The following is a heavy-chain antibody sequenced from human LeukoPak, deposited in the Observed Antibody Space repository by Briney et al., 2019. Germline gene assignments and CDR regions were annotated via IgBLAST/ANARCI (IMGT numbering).Heavy chain of an antibody. V-gene: IGHV4-61*02. CDR3: ARLSTWNDGVDAFDI. CDR1: GASTSSGLYY. CDR2: IYNSGST. Sequence: SQTLSLTCTVSGASTSSGLYYWNWFRQPAGKGLEYIGRIYNSGSTNYNPSLKSRVTISVDTSKNQFSLNLSSVTAADTAVFYCARLSTWNDGVDAFDIWGQGTMVTVSS. D-gene: IGHD1-1*01. J-gene: IGHJ3*02.